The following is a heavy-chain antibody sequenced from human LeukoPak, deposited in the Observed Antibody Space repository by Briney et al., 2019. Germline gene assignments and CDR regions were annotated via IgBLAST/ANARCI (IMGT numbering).Heavy chain of an antibody. J-gene: IGHJ4*02. CDR2: ISHRGRT. Sequence: SETLSLTCAVYGGSVSGYYWSWIRQPPEKGLEWIGEISHRGRTHYTPSLQSRVTMSVDTSKNQFALNLNSVTAADTAVYYCARAMWASNHYFDYWGQGTLVTVSS. D-gene: IGHD1-26*01. CDR1: GGSVSGYY. CDR3: ARAMWASNHYFDY. V-gene: IGHV4-34*01.